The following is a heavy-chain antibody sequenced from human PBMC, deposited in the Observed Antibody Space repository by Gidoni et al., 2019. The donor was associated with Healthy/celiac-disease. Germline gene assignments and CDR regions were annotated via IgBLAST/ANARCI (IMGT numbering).Heavy chain of an antibody. CDR2: IYYSGST. Sequence: QLQLQESGPGLVKPSETLSLTCTVSGGSISSSSYYWGWFRQPPGKGLEWIGSIYYSGSTYYNPSLKSRVTISVDTSKNQFSLKLSSVTAADTAVYYCARDRGEVATTFDYWGQGTLVTVSS. V-gene: IGHV4-39*07. CDR3: ARDRGEVATTFDY. D-gene: IGHD5-12*01. CDR1: GGSISSSSYY. J-gene: IGHJ4*02.